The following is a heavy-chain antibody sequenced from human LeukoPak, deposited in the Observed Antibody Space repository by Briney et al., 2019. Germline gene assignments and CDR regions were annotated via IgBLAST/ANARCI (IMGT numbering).Heavy chain of an antibody. Sequence: GGSLRLSYAASVFTFSSYAMSWVRQAPGKGLEWVSAISGSGGSTYYADSVKGRFTISRDNSKNTLYLQMNSLRAEDTAVYYCAKGADEYSSSSFDYWGQGTLVTVSS. CDR3: AKGADEYSSSSFDY. V-gene: IGHV3-23*01. J-gene: IGHJ4*02. CDR2: ISGSGGST. CDR1: VFTFSSYA. D-gene: IGHD6-6*01.